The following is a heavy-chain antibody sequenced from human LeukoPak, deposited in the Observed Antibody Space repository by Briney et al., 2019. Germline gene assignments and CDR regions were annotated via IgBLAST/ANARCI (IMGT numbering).Heavy chain of an antibody. CDR1: GYTFTSYG. D-gene: IGHD2-2*01. Sequence: GASVKVSCKASGYTFTSYGISWVRQAPGQGLEWMGWISAYNGNTNYAQKLQGRVTMTTDTSTGTAYMELRSLRSDDTAVYYCARDAVPAVIAAEYFQHWGQGTLVTVSS. CDR2: ISAYNGNT. V-gene: IGHV1-18*01. CDR3: ARDAVPAVIAAEYFQH. J-gene: IGHJ1*01.